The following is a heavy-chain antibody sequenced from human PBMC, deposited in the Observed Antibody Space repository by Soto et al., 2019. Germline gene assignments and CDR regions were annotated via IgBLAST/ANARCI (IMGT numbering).Heavy chain of an antibody. V-gene: IGHV3-33*01. CDR2: IWYDGSHK. J-gene: IGHJ4*02. Sequence: GGSLRLSCAASGFTFSSYGMHWVRQAPGKGLEWVAVIWYDGSHKYYEGSVKGRFTISRDNSKNTLYMQMNSLRAEDTAVYYCARDPPPTRDFSFDYWGQGTLVTVSS. CDR1: GFTFSSYG. CDR3: ARDPPPTRDFSFDY.